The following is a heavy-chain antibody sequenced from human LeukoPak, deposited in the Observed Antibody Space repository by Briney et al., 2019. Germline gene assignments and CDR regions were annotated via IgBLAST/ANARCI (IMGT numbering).Heavy chain of an antibody. CDR3: ARDPGGLDAFDI. CDR2: IYYSGST. V-gene: IGHV4-31*03. Sequence: SQTLSLTCTVSGGYISSGGYYWSWIRQHPGKGLEWIGYIYYSGSTYYNPSLKSRVTISVDTSKNQFSLKLSSVTAADTAVYYCARDPGGLDAFDIWGQGTMVTVSS. CDR1: GGYISSGGYY. J-gene: IGHJ3*02. D-gene: IGHD3-10*01.